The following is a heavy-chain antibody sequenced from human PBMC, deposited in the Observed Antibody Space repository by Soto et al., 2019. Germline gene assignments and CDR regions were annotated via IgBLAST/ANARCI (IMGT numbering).Heavy chain of an antibody. V-gene: IGHV3-23*01. CDR2: ISGSGGST. J-gene: IGHJ6*02. Sequence: LRLSCAASGFTFSSYAMSWVRQAPGKGLEWVSAISGSGGSTYYADSVKGRFTISRDNSKNTLYLQMNSLRAEDTAVYYCAKGIAAAGRYYYYYGMDVWGQGTTVTVSS. D-gene: IGHD6-13*01. CDR3: AKGIAAAGRYYYYYGMDV. CDR1: GFTFSSYA.